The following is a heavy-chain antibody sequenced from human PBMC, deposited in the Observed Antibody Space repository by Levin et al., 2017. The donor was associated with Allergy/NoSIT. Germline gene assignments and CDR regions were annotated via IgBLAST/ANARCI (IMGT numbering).Heavy chain of an antibody. V-gene: IGHV4-59*12. CDR3: AREVTSPWYLDV. J-gene: IGHJ2*01. D-gene: IGHD2-21*02. Sequence: ASETLSLTCTVSGDSINNYYWSWVRQPPGKGLEWIGYIYYSGTTNYNPSLKSRVTISLDTSNNQFSLILASVTAADTALYYCAREVTSPWYLDVWGRGILVTVSA. CDR2: IYYSGTT. CDR1: GDSINNYY.